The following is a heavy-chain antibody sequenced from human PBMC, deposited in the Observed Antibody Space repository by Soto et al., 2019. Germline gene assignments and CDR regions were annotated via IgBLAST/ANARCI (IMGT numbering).Heavy chain of an antibody. CDR3: ARDVVIGTHPPRDLFAS. CDR1: GYIFTRYG. D-gene: IGHD1-7*01. V-gene: IGHV1-18*01. CDR2: ISAKNGNT. Sequence: AAVKVSCKASGYIFTRYGITWVRQAPGQGLEWVGWISAKNGNTNSGQKFQGRVTMTTDTSTSTAYMELRSLRSDDTAVYYCARDVVIGTHPPRDLFASWGQGTLVTVS. J-gene: IGHJ5*01.